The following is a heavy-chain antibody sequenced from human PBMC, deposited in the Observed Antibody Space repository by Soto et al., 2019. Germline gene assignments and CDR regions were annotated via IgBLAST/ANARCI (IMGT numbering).Heavy chain of an antibody. Sequence: QVQLVESGGGVVQPGRSLRLSCAASGFTFSIYAIHWVRQAPGKGLEWVALLSYDGSSKYYADSVKGRFTISRDNSKNTLYLQMNSLSTDDTAVYYCAKDGARGSASYLLGSWGQGTLVTVSS. D-gene: IGHD2-2*01. CDR1: GFTFSIYA. V-gene: IGHV3-30*18. CDR2: LSYDGSSK. J-gene: IGHJ4*02. CDR3: AKDGARGSASYLLGS.